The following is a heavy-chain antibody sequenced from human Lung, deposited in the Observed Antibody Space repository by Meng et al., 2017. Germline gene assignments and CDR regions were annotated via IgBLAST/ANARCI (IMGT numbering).Heavy chain of an antibody. CDR2: ISHSGST. D-gene: IGHD1-7*01. CDR3: ARETLRELGLFHY. CDR1: GDSITRTQW. Sequence: QLQPQESGPRLVQPSGTLALACAVSGDSITRTQWWSWLRQTPGKGLEWIGEISHSGSTVYRPSLQGRVSISLDKSNNEFSLKLTSVTAADTAVYYCARETLRELGLFHYWGQGSLVTVSS. J-gene: IGHJ4*02. V-gene: IGHV4-4*02.